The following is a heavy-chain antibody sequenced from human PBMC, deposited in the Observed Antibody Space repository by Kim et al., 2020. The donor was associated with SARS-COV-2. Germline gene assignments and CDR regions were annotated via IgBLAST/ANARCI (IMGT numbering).Heavy chain of an antibody. J-gene: IGHJ3*02. Sequence: SETLSLTCTVSGGSISSSSYYWGWIRQPPGKGLEWIGSIYYSGSTYYNPSLKSRVTISVDTSKNQFSLKLSSVTAADTAVYYCARRITMVRGVDDAFDIWGHGTMVTVSS. CDR3: ARRITMVRGVDDAFDI. CDR2: IYYSGST. V-gene: IGHV4-39*01. D-gene: IGHD3-10*01. CDR1: GGSISSSSYY.